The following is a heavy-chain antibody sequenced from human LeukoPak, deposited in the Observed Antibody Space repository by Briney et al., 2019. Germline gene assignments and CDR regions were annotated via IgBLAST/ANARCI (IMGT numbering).Heavy chain of an antibody. V-gene: IGHV1-2*02. Sequence: GASVKVSCEASGYTFIAYHINWVRQAPGQGLEWMGWINPNNGDAAYAQTFQGRVTLTRDTSVSTVHMELSRLTSEDTAVYYCAKGIVGAAHFDYWGQGTLVTVSS. CDR3: AKGIVGAAHFDY. D-gene: IGHD1-26*01. J-gene: IGHJ4*02. CDR1: GYTFIAYH. CDR2: INPNNGDA.